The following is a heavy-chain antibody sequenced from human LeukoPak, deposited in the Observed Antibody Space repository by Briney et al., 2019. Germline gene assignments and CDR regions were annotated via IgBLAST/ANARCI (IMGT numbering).Heavy chain of an antibody. CDR1: GFTFDDYG. Sequence: GGSLRLSCAASGFTFDDYGMSWVRQAPGKGLEWVSGINWNGGSTGYADSVKGRFTISRDNAKNSLYLQMNSLRAEDTAVYYCARDAKPAAMPALSCYMDVWGKGTTVTVSS. J-gene: IGHJ6*03. CDR2: INWNGGST. D-gene: IGHD2-2*01. CDR3: ARDAKPAAMPALSCYMDV. V-gene: IGHV3-20*04.